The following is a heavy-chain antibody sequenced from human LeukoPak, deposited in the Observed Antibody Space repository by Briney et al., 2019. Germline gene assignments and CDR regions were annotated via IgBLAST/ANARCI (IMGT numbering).Heavy chain of an antibody. CDR2: IYSGGNT. CDR3: ARAEYYYDSSGYSPTDY. D-gene: IGHD3-22*01. Sequence: GGSLRLSCAASGFTVSNNYMSWVRQAPGKGLEWVSLIYSGGNTYYADSLKGRFTISRDNSKNTLYLQMNSLRAEDTAVYYCARAEYYYDSSGYSPTDYWGQGTLVTVSS. V-gene: IGHV3-53*01. J-gene: IGHJ4*02. CDR1: GFTVSNNY.